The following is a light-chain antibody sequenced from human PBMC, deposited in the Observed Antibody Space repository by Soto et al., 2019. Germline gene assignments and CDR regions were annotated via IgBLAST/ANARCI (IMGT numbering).Light chain of an antibody. CDR2: AAS. J-gene: IGKJ5*01. CDR3: QQSYNIPRT. CDR1: ESIRDY. V-gene: IGKV1-39*01. Sequence: DIQMTQSPSSLSASVGDRVTITCRASESIRDYLNWYQQKPGKAPNLLIYAASSLQSGVQSRFTGGGSGTDFTLTISSLQPEDFATYYCQQSYNIPRTFGKGTRLEI.